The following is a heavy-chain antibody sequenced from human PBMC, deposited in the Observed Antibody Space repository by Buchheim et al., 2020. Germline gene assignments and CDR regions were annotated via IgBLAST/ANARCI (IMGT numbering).Heavy chain of an antibody. V-gene: IGHV3-23*01. Sequence: EVQLLESGGGLVQPGGSLRLSCAASGFIFSSYAMSWVRQAPGKGLEWVSGISGSGGTPYYAASVKGRFTISGANSKNTLYLQMNSLRAEDTAVYYCAVTAGTDVGYFQHWGQGTL. CDR2: ISGSGGTP. CDR1: GFIFSSYA. D-gene: IGHD1-7*01. J-gene: IGHJ1*01. CDR3: AVTAGTDVGYFQH.